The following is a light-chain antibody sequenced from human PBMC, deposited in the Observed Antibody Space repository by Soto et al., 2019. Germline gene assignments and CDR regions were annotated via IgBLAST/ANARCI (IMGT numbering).Light chain of an antibody. CDR3: QQYVTSPYI. V-gene: IGKV3-20*01. J-gene: IGKJ2*01. Sequence: EIVLTQSPGTLSLSPGERATLSCRASQSVSSSYLAWYQQKPGQAPSLLMYGASTRATGIPDRFSGSGSGTDFTLTISRLEPEDFAVYYCQQYVTSPYIFGQGTKVDIK. CDR2: GAS. CDR1: QSVSSSY.